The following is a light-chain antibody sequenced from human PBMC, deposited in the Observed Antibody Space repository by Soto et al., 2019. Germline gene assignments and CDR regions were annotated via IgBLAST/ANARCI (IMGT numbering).Light chain of an antibody. CDR3: QQYSSSPQT. CDR1: QSVSSNY. V-gene: IGKV3-20*01. CDR2: GAS. Sequence: EIVLTQSPATLSSSVGERATLSCRASQSVSSNYLVWYQQKPGQAPRLLIYGASSRATGIPDRFSGSGSGTDFTLTISRLEPEDFAVYYCQQYSSSPQTFGQGTKVDIK. J-gene: IGKJ1*01.